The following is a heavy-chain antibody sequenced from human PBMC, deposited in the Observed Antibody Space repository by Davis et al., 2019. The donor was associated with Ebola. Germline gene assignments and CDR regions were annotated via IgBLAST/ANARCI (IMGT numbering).Heavy chain of an antibody. CDR1: GGSTSSGDYY. V-gene: IGHV4-39*07. J-gene: IGHJ6*04. Sequence: MPSETLSLTCTVSGGSTSSGDYYWSWVRQPPGKGLEWFGEIYHSGSTNYNPSLKSRVTISVDKSKNQFSLKLSSATAADTAVYYCASCTLGYYYGMDVWGKGTTVTVSS. D-gene: IGHD2-8*01. CDR2: IYHSGST. CDR3: ASCTLGYYYGMDV.